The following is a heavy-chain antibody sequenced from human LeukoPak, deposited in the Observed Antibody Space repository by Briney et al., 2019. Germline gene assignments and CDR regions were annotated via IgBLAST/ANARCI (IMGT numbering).Heavy chain of an antibody. CDR3: ARGFGELSYYYYYMDV. Sequence: PGGSLRLSCAASGFTFSSYSMNWVRQAPGKGLGWVSSISSSSSYIYYADSVKGRFAISRDNAKNSLYLQMNSLRAEDTAVYYCARGFGELSYYYYYMDVWGKGTTVTVSS. J-gene: IGHJ6*03. CDR1: GFTFSSYS. D-gene: IGHD3-10*01. V-gene: IGHV3-21*01. CDR2: ISSSSSYI.